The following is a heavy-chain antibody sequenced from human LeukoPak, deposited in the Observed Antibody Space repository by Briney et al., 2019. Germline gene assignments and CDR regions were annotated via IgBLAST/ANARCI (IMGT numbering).Heavy chain of an antibody. Sequence: GGSLRLSCAASGFTFSSCSMHWVRQATGKGLVWVSRINSDGSSISYADSVKGRFTISRDNSKNTLYLQMNSLRAEDTAVYYCAKEAGIAVAGTVPHYWGQGTLVTVSS. V-gene: IGHV3-74*01. D-gene: IGHD6-19*01. J-gene: IGHJ4*02. CDR1: GFTFSSCS. CDR3: AKEAGIAVAGTVPHY. CDR2: INSDGSSI.